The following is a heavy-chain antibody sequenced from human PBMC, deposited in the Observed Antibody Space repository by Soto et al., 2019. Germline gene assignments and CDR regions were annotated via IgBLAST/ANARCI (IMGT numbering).Heavy chain of an antibody. J-gene: IGHJ4*02. CDR2: IWYDGSNK. CDR3: ARDLSRGYIYGSDY. V-gene: IGHV3-33*01. Sequence: QVQLVESGGGVVQPGRSLRLSCAASGFTFSSYGMHWVRQAPGKGLEWVAVIWYDGSNKYYADSVKGRFTISRDNSKNTLYLQMNSLRAEDTAVYYCARDLSRGYIYGSDYWGQGTLVTVSS. CDR1: GFTFSSYG. D-gene: IGHD5-18*01.